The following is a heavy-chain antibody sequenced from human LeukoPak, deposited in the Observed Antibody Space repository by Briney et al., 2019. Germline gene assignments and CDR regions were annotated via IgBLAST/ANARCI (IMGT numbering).Heavy chain of an antibody. Sequence: GGSLRLSCAASGSTFSSYAMSWVRQAPGKGLEWVSAISGSGGSTYYADSVKGRFTISRDNSKNTLNLQMNSLRAEDTAVYYCARVWVAAAGPNWFDPWGQGTLVTVSS. V-gene: IGHV3-23*01. CDR3: ARVWVAAAGPNWFDP. D-gene: IGHD6-13*01. CDR2: ISGSGGST. J-gene: IGHJ5*02. CDR1: GSTFSSYA.